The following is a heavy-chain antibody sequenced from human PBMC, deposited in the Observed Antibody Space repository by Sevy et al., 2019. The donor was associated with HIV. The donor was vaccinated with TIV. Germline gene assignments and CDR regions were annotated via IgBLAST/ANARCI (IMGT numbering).Heavy chain of an antibody. D-gene: IGHD2-8*01. CDR1: GFDFSIYS. CDR3: AREGCTKPHDY. V-gene: IGHV3-23*01. Sequence: GGSLRLSCAASGFDFSIYSMSWVHQAPGKGLEWVSTLSFGCGKINYADSVKGRFTISRDNSKSSVYLQMNNMRVEDTAVYYCAREGCTKPHDYWGQRTLVTDSS. J-gene: IGHJ4*02. CDR2: LSFGCGKI.